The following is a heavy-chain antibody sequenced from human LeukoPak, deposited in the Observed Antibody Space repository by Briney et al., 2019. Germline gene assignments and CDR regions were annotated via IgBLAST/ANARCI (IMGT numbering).Heavy chain of an antibody. V-gene: IGHV3-48*01. Sequence: GGSLRLSCAASGFTFSSFNINWVRQAPGKGLEWISYIRRSSGTTIYYADSVKGRFTVSRDNAKNSLYLQMNSLRAEDPAVYYCARGRIWGISAAGSNFDFWGQGTLVTVSS. J-gene: IGHJ4*02. CDR2: IRRSSGTTI. D-gene: IGHD6-13*01. CDR3: ARGRIWGISAAGSNFDF. CDR1: GFTFSSFN.